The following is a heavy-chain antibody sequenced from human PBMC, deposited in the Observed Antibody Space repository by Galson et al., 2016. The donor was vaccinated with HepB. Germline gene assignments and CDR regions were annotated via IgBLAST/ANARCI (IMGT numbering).Heavy chain of an antibody. Sequence: SETLSLTCTVSGDSINSRTSYWGWIRQPPGKGLQWVGHVYSTGITFSNPSLKTRLTMSVDAARSQFPPRLSAPTAADTAIYYCARLPPWLVASWGQGILVTVSS. CDR3: ARLPPWLVAS. CDR2: VYSTGIT. V-gene: IGHV4-39*01. CDR1: GDSINSRTSY. D-gene: IGHD6-19*01. J-gene: IGHJ4*02.